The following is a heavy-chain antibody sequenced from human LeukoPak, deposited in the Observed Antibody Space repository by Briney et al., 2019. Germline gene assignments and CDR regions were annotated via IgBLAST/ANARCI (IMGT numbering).Heavy chain of an antibody. D-gene: IGHD3-10*01. J-gene: IGHJ3*02. CDR2: IVVGSGNT. V-gene: IGHV1-58*01. CDR1: GFTFTSSA. Sequence: SVKVSCKASGFTFTSSAVQWVRQARRQRLEGRGWIVVGSGNTKYPQKLQERVNITRDMSTSTAYMELSSLRSEDTAVYYCAGANGPESPNAFDIWGQGTMVTVSA. CDR3: AGANGPESPNAFDI.